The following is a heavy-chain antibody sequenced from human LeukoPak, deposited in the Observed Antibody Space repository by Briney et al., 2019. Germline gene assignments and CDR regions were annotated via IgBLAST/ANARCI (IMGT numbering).Heavy chain of an antibody. CDR1: GFTFANYV. D-gene: IGHD1-26*01. CDR3: TRDPILGAPDYFDY. V-gene: IGHV3-30*04. J-gene: IGHJ4*02. CDR2: TSPNEGLK. Sequence: GRSLRLSCAASGFTFANYVTHWVRQAPGKGLEWVAVTSPNEGLKFYGDSVKGRFTISRDNSKNTMYLQMNNLREEDTAVYYCTRDPILGAPDYFDYWGQGTLVTVSS.